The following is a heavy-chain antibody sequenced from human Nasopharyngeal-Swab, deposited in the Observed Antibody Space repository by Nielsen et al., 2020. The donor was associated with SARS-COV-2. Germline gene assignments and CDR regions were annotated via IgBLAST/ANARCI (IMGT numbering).Heavy chain of an antibody. CDR2: IYYSEST. D-gene: IGHD6-19*01. Sequence: WIRQPPGKGLEWIGYIYYSESTYYNPSLKSRVTISVDTSKNQFSLKLSSVTAADTAVYYCARDLRYSSGWSPGRYFDLWGRGTLVTVSS. CDR3: ARDLRYSSGWSPGRYFDL. V-gene: IGHV4-31*02. J-gene: IGHJ2*01.